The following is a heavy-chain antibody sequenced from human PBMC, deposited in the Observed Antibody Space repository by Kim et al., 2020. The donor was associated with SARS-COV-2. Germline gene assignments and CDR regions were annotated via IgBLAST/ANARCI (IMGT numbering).Heavy chain of an antibody. V-gene: IGHV3-21*01. J-gene: IGHJ6*02. CDR2: ISSSSSYR. CDR1: GFTFSSYS. D-gene: IGHD5-18*01. CDR3: ARDTAMVTMADYYYYYGMDV. Sequence: GGSLRLSCAASGFTFSSYSMNWVRQAPGKGLEWVSSISSSSSYRYYADSVKGRFTISRDNAKNSLYLQMNSLRAEDTAVYYCARDTAMVTMADYYYYYGMDVWGQGTTVTVSS.